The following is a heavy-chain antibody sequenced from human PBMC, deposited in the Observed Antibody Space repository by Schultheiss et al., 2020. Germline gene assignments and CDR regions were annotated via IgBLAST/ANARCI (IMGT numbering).Heavy chain of an antibody. V-gene: IGHV4-61*08. Sequence: SETLSLTCTVSGGSVSSGGYYWSWIRQHPGKGLEWIGYIYYSGSTNYNPSLKSRVTISVDTSKNQFSLKLNSVTAADTAVYYCARIRNRRLTPFDYWGQGTLVTVSS. CDR2: IYYSGST. D-gene: IGHD1-14*01. J-gene: IGHJ4*02. CDR1: GGSVSSGGYY. CDR3: ARIRNRRLTPFDY.